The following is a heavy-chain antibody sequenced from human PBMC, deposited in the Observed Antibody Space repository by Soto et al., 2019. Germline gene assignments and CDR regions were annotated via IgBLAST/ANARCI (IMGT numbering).Heavy chain of an antibody. J-gene: IGHJ1*01. Sequence: EVQLVESGGGLVQPGGSLRLSCAASGFTLSSSSMNWVRQAPGKGLEWVSYISSSSSTIYYADSVKGRFTIYRDNAKNSLYLQMNSLRDEDSAVYYWARIHTHWGQGTLVTVSS. CDR1: GFTLSSSS. V-gene: IGHV3-48*02. CDR3: ARIHTH. CDR2: ISSSSSTI.